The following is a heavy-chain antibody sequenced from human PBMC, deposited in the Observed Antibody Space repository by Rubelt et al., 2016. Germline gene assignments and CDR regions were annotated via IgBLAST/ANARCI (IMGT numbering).Heavy chain of an antibody. CDR3: ARDPHVRRYDNGDAGPNDAFDI. D-gene: IGHD4-17*01. CDR2: IKGDGNGA. Sequence: IKGDGNGASYADSVRGRFTISRDSAKNTVSLQMNSLRVEDAGMYYCARDPHVRRYDNGDAGPNDAFDIWGQGTTVTVSP. J-gene: IGHJ3*02. V-gene: IGHV3-74*01.